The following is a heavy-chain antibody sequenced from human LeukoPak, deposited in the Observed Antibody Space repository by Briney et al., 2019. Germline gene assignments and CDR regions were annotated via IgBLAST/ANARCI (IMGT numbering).Heavy chain of an antibody. V-gene: IGHV4-39*07. CDR2: IYYSGST. J-gene: IGHJ4*02. Sequence: SETLSLTCTVSGGSISSSSYYWGWIRQPPGKGLEWIGSIYYSGSTYYNPSLKSRVTISVDTPKNQFSLKLSSVTAADTAVYYCARALPGIAAAGRDHLDCWGQGTLVTVSS. CDR1: GGSISSSSYY. D-gene: IGHD6-13*01. CDR3: ARALPGIAAAGRDHLDC.